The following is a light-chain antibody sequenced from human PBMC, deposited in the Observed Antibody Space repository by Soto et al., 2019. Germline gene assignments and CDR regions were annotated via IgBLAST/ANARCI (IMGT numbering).Light chain of an antibody. CDR3: QQDNNWPLYT. CDR1: QSVSSN. J-gene: IGKJ2*01. CDR2: GAS. Sequence: EIVMTQSPATLSVSPGERATLSCRASQSVSSNLAWYQQKPGQAPRLLIYGASTRANGIPARFSGSESGTEFTLTISSLQSKDYAVYYCQQDNNWPLYTFGQGTKLEIK. V-gene: IGKV3-15*01.